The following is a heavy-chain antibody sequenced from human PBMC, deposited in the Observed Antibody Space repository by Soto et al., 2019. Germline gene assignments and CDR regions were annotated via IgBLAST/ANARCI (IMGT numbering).Heavy chain of an antibody. D-gene: IGHD3-22*01. V-gene: IGHV1-69*01. J-gene: IGHJ3*02. CDR2: IIPICGTA. Sequence: QVQLVQSGAEVKKPGSSVKVSCKASGGTFSSYALSWVRQAPGQGLQWMGGIIPICGTANYAQKFQGRVTITADESTSTAYMELSSLRSEDTAVYYCARSYYYDSSGTDAFDIWGQGTMVTVSS. CDR3: ARSYYYDSSGTDAFDI. CDR1: GGTFSSYA.